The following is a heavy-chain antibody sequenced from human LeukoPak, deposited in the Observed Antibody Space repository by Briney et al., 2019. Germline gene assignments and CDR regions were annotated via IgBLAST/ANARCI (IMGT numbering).Heavy chain of an antibody. J-gene: IGHJ4*02. CDR1: GFTFSDYY. CDR2: ISGSGSVI. Sequence: GGSLRLSCAASGFTFSDYYMTWIRQAPGKGLETVAYISGSGSVIVYADSVKGRFTISRDNAQNSLYLQMNSLRDEDTAVYYCSRDPRPCDYWGQGTLVTVSS. V-gene: IGHV3-11*04. CDR3: SRDPRPCDY.